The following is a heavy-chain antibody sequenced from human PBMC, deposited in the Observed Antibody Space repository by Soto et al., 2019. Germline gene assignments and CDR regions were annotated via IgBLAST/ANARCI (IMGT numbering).Heavy chain of an antibody. D-gene: IGHD2-21*01. Sequence: SETLCLTSTVADGSVEIGSYYWSWIRQPPGKGLEWIGFIHYSGSTNYNPSLKGRVTMSVDTSKNQFSLKLTSVNTADTAIYYCTRGGDPYKTGHWGQGTLVTVSS. J-gene: IGHJ4*02. CDR1: DGSVEIGSYY. CDR2: IHYSGST. V-gene: IGHV4-61*01. CDR3: TRGGDPYKTGH.